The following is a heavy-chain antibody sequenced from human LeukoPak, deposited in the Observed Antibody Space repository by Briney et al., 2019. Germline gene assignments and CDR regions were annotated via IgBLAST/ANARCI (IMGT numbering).Heavy chain of an antibody. CDR3: ARGVSIAAAGKAHYYYYYGMDV. CDR1: GFTFSSYA. CDR2: ISGSGGST. D-gene: IGHD6-13*01. J-gene: IGHJ6*02. V-gene: IGHV3-23*01. Sequence: GGSLRLSCAASGFTFSSYAMSWVRQAPGKGLEWVSAISGSGGSTYYADSVKGRFTISRDNSKNTLYLQMNSLRAEDTAVYYCARGVSIAAAGKAHYYYYYGMDVWGQGTTVTVSS.